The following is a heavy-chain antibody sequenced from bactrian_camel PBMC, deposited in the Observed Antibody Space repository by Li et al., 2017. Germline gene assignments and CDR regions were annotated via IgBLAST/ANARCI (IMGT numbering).Heavy chain of an antibody. CDR2: INSGSSKI. D-gene: IGHD5*01. V-gene: IGHV3S37*01. Sequence: VQLVESGGGLVEPGGSLRVSCEASGFSFRGSSMTWVRQAPGKGLEWLGYINSGSSKIYYGDSVKGRFTISRDDGRNTLYLQLAGLKTEDTAMYYCTTAAVGRVPAEWGRGTQVTVS. J-gene: IGHJ4*01. CDR3: TTAAVGRVPAE. CDR1: GFSFRGSS.